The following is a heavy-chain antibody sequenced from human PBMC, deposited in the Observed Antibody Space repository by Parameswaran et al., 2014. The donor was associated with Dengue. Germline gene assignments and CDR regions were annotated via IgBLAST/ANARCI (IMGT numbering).Heavy chain of an antibody. J-gene: IGHJ3*02. CDR2: IYYSGST. D-gene: IGHD2-15*01. Sequence: RWIRQPPGKGLEWIGYIYYSGSTNYNPSLKSRVTISVDTSKNQFSLKLSSVTAADTAVYYCARSEEMGGPDAFDIWGQGTMVTVSS. CDR3: ARSEEMGGPDAFDI. V-gene: IGHV4-59*01.